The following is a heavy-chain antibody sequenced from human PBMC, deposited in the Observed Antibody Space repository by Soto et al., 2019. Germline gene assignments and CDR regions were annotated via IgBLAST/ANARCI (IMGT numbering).Heavy chain of an antibody. CDR3: ARFWRGPAAIYYYYGMDV. V-gene: IGHV4-31*03. J-gene: IGHJ6*02. Sequence: QVQLQESGPGLVKPSQTLSLTCTVSGGSISSGGYYWSWIRQHPGKGLEWIGYIYYSGSTYYNPSIKSRFTISVDTSKNQFSLKLSSVTAADTAVYYCARFWRGPAAIYYYYGMDVWGQGTTVTVSS. CDR1: GGSISSGGYY. CDR2: IYYSGST. D-gene: IGHD2-2*01.